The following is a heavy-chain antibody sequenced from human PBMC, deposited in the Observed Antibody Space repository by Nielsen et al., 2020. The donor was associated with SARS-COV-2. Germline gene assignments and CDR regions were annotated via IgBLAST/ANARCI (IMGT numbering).Heavy chain of an antibody. Sequence: WVRQAPGQGLEWMGGIIPIFGTANYAQKFQGRVTITADESTSTAYMELSSLRSEDTAVYYCARVTYDFWSGYPDAFDIWGQGTMVTVSS. V-gene: IGHV1-69*01. CDR2: IIPIFGTA. CDR3: ARVTYDFWSGYPDAFDI. D-gene: IGHD3-3*01. J-gene: IGHJ3*02.